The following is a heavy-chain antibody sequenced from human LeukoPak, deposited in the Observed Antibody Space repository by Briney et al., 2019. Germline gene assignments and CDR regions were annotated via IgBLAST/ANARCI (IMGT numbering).Heavy chain of an antibody. CDR2: INPNSGGT. V-gene: IGHV1-2*06. D-gene: IGHD2-15*01. J-gene: IGHJ5*02. Sequence: ASVKVSCKASGYTFTGYYMHLVRQAPGQGLEWMGRINPNSGGTNYAQKFQGRVTMTRDTSISTAYMELSRLRSDDTAVYYCARDLVAAKPSNWFDPWGQGTLVTVSS. CDR1: GYTFTGYY. CDR3: ARDLVAAKPSNWFDP.